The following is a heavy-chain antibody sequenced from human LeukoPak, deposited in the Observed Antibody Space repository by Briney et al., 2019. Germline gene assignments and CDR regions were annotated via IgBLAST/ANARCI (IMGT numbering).Heavy chain of an antibody. Sequence: SETLSLTCTVSGGSISSSSYYWGWIRQPPGKGLEWIGSIYYSGGTYYNPSLKSRVTISVDTSKNQFSLKLSSVTAADTAVYYCARPRDTAMVADAFDIWGQGTMVTVSS. CDR2: IYYSGGT. V-gene: IGHV4-39*01. D-gene: IGHD5-18*01. CDR1: GGSISSSSYY. CDR3: ARPRDTAMVADAFDI. J-gene: IGHJ3*02.